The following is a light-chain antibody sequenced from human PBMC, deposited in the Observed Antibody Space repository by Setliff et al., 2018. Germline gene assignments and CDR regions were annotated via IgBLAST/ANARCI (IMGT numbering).Light chain of an antibody. CDR1: SSDVGGYNY. CDR3: CSYAGSYTSFEV. V-gene: IGLV2-11*01. CDR2: DVS. Sequence: QSALTQPRSVSGSPGQSVTISCTGTSSDVGGYNYVSWYQQHPGKAPKLMIYDVSRRPSGVPDRFSGSKSGNTASLTISGLQAEDEADYYCCSYAGSYTSFEVFGTGTKVTV. J-gene: IGLJ1*01.